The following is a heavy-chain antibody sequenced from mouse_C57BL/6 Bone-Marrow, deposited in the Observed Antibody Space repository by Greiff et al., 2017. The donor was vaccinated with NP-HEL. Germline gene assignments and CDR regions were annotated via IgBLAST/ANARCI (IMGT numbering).Heavy chain of an antibody. V-gene: IGHV1-55*01. CDR1: GYTFTSYW. D-gene: IGHD1-1*01. J-gene: IGHJ4*01. Sequence: VQLQQPGAELVKPGASVKMSCKASGYTFTSYWITWVKQRPGQGLAWIGDIYPGSGSTNYNEKFKSKATLTVDTSSSTAYMQLSSLTSEDSAVYYCARDCYGSSYGDYWGQGTSVTVSS. CDR3: ARDCYGSSYGDY. CDR2: IYPGSGST.